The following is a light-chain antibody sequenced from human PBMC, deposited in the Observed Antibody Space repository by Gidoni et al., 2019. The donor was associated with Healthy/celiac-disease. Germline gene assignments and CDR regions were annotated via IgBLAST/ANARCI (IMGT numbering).Light chain of an antibody. CDR3: QQYNSYWT. J-gene: IGKJ1*01. V-gene: IGKV1-5*03. CDR2: KAS. CDR1: QSISSW. Sequence: DIQWTQSPSTLSASVGDRVTITCRPSQSISSWLAWYQQKPGKAPKLLIYKASSLESGVPSRFSGSGSGTEFTLTISSLQPDDFATYYCQQYNSYWTFGQGTKVEIK.